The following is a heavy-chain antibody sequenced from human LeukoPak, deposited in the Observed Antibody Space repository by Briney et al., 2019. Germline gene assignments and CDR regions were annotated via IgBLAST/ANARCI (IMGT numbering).Heavy chain of an antibody. CDR3: ARGETYYYDSSGHSAFDY. J-gene: IGHJ4*02. V-gene: IGHV3-74*01. Sequence: GGSLRLSCAASGFTFSSYWMHWVRQSPGKGLVWVSRINSDGSSTSYADSVKGRVTISRDNSKNTLYLQMNSLRAEDTAVYYCARGETYYYDSSGHSAFDYWGQGTLVTVSS. CDR1: GFTFSSYW. CDR2: INSDGSST. D-gene: IGHD3-22*01.